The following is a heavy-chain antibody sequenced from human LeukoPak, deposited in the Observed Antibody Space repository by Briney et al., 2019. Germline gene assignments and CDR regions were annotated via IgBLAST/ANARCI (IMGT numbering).Heavy chain of an antibody. J-gene: IGHJ4*02. CDR2: ISSTTRSTM. V-gene: IGHV3-48*04. Sequence: GGSLRLSCAASGFTFSSYAMHWVRQAPGKGLEWVSYISSTTRSTMYYADSVKGRFTISRDNAKNSLYLQMNSLRAEDTAVYYCARAFGENYWGQGTLVTVSS. CDR3: ARAFGENY. CDR1: GFTFSSYA. D-gene: IGHD3-10*01.